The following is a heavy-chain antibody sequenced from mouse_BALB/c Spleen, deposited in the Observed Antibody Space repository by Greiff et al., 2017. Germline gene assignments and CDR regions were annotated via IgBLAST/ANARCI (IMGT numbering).Heavy chain of an antibody. CDR3: LIYYDYDGGVYDY. Sequence: EVQLQQSGAELVKPGASVKLSCTASGFNIKDTYMHWVKQRPEQGLEWIGRIDPANGNTKYDPKFQGKATITADTSSNTAYLQLSSLTSEDTAVYYGLIYYDYDGGVYDYWGQGTTLTVSS. CDR1: GFNIKDTY. D-gene: IGHD2-4*01. J-gene: IGHJ2*01. V-gene: IGHV14-3*02. CDR2: IDPANGNT.